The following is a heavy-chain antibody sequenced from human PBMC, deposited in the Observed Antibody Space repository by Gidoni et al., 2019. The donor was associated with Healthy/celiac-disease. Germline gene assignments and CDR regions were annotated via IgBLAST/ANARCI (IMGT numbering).Heavy chain of an antibody. D-gene: IGHD3-10*01. Sequence: EVQLVESGGGVVRPGGYLRLSCAASGFTFDDYGRSWVRQAPGKGLEWVSGINWNGGSTGYADSVKGRFTISRDNAKNSLYLQMNSLRAEDTALYYCARMGGYYGSGSFGDAFDIWGQGTMVTVSS. V-gene: IGHV3-20*04. CDR1: GFTFDDYG. CDR3: ARMGGYYGSGSFGDAFDI. J-gene: IGHJ3*02. CDR2: INWNGGST.